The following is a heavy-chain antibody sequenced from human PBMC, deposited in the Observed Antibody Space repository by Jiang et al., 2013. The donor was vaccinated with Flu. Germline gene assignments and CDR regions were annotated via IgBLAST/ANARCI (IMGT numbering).Heavy chain of an antibody. J-gene: IGHJ4*02. CDR3: TRDFGSLGSSWYTN. CDR1: GXTFGDYA. V-gene: IGHV3-49*04. CDR2: IRSKAYGGTT. Sequence: QLVESGGGLVQPGRSLRLSCTASGXTFGDYAMSWVRQAPGKGLEWVGFIRSKAYGGTTEYAASVKGRFTISRDDSKSIAYLQMNSLKTEDTAVYYCTRDFGSLGSSWYTNWGQGTLVTVSS. D-gene: IGHD6-13*01.